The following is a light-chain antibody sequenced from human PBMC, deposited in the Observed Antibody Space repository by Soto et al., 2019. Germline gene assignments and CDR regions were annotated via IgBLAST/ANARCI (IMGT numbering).Light chain of an antibody. CDR1: SSDVSGYDY. CDR3: CSYTGSLTLL. Sequence: QSVLTQPASVSGSPGQSITISCTGSSSDVSGYDYVSWYQQHPGKAPKLMIYEVSNRPSGVSNRFSGSKSGNTASLTISGLQAEDEADYYCCSYTGSLTLLFGGGTKLT. V-gene: IGLV2-14*01. CDR2: EVS. J-gene: IGLJ2*01.